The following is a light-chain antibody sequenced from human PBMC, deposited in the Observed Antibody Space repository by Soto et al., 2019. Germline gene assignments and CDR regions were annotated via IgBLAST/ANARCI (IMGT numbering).Light chain of an antibody. Sequence: EIVVTQSADALTVRRAESPTNTSRASQSISSNLAWYQQKPGQAPRLLIYHTSTRATGIPARFSGSGSGTEFTLTISSLQSEDFAVYYCQHYHGWPITFGQGTRLEI. CDR1: QSISSN. J-gene: IGKJ5*01. V-gene: IGKV3-15*01. CDR2: HTS. CDR3: QHYHGWPIT.